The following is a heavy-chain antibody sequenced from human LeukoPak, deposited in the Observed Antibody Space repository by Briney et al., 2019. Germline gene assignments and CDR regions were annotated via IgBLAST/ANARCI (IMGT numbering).Heavy chain of an antibody. J-gene: IGHJ4*02. Sequence: QPGASLRLSCAASGFTFSSYAMSWVRQAPGKGLEWVPAISGSGGSTYYADSVKGRFTISRDNSKNTLYLQMNSLRAEDTAVYYCAKKPYYDFWSGYSPPDYWGQGTLVTVSS. CDR2: ISGSGGST. V-gene: IGHV3-23*01. CDR1: GFTFSSYA. D-gene: IGHD3-3*01. CDR3: AKKPYYDFWSGYSPPDY.